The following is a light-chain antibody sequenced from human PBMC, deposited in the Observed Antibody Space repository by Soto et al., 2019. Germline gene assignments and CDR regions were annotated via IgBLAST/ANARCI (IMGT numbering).Light chain of an antibody. CDR1: SSDVGSYNL. V-gene: IGLV2-23*01. CDR3: CSYAGSSTPAV. J-gene: IGLJ2*01. CDR2: EGS. Sequence: QSALTQPASVSGSPGQSITISCTGTSSDVGSYNLVSWYQQHPGKAPKLMIYEGSKRPSGVSNRFSGSKSGNTASLTISGLQAEDEADYYCCSYAGSSTPAVFGGGTSLTVL.